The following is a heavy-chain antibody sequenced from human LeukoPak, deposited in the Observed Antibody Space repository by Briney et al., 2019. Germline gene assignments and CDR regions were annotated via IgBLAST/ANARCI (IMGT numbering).Heavy chain of an antibody. J-gene: IGHJ5*02. D-gene: IGHD3-10*01. CDR2: FHNSRTT. Sequence: SKTLSLTCTVSGGSISGYSWTWIRQPPGQGLEWIGYFHNSRTTSYNPSLTGRVIISVDTAMDQISLKLNSVTAADTAVYYCARGHLGLSPWGQGTLVTVSS. V-gene: IGHV4-59*01. CDR3: ARGHLGLSP. CDR1: GGSISGYS.